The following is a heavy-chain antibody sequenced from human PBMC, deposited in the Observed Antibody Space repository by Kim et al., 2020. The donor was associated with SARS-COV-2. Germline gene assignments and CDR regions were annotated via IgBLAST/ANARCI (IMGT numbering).Heavy chain of an antibody. CDR3: AKLKAMLQGVNYFDA. D-gene: IGHD3-10*01. CDR2: IGGSGDRT. V-gene: IGHV3-23*01. Sequence: GGSLRLSCAASGFTFSRQAMAWVRQAPGKGLEWVSAIGGSGDRTYYPESVKGRFIISRDISKNTINRQMTILRAEDTVIYSGAKLKAMLQGVNYFDAWGQGTLVTVSP. J-gene: IGHJ5*02. CDR1: GFTFSRQA.